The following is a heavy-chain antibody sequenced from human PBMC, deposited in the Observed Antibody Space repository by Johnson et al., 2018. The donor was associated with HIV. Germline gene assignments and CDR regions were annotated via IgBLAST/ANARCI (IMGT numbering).Heavy chain of an antibody. Sequence: QVQLVESGGGLVKPGGSLRLSCVASRLTLSDSYMSWIRQAPGKGLEWVSYISGSGNAIYYADSVRGRFTISRDNAKNTLYLQMNSLRAEDTAVYYCATSSRVSTTLDAFDIWGQGTMVTVSS. V-gene: IGHV3-11*01. CDR2: ISGSGNAI. J-gene: IGHJ3*02. D-gene: IGHD1-26*01. CDR3: ATSSRVSTTLDAFDI. CDR1: RLTLSDSY.